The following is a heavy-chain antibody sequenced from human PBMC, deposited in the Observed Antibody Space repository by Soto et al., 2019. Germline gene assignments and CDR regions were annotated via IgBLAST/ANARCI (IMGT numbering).Heavy chain of an antibody. CDR3: ARDREMATIGWFDP. Sequence: GGFLRLSCAASGFTFISYAMHWVRQAPGKGLEWVAVISYDGSNKYYADSVKGRFTISRDNSKNTLYLQMNSLRAEDTAVYYCARDREMATIGWFDPWGQGTLVTVSS. CDR2: ISYDGSNK. J-gene: IGHJ5*02. D-gene: IGHD5-12*01. CDR1: GFTFISYA. V-gene: IGHV3-30-3*01.